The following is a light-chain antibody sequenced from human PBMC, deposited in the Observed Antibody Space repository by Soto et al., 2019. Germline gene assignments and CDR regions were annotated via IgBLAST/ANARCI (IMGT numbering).Light chain of an antibody. Sequence: EIVLTQSPATLSLSPGERVTLSCRTSQSVSKYFAWYQQKPGRAPRLLIYDASSRATGIPARFIGSGSGTDFNLTISSLEPEDFAIYYCQQRSNWPITFGQGTRLEIK. CDR3: QQRSNWPIT. V-gene: IGKV3-11*01. CDR1: QSVSKY. CDR2: DAS. J-gene: IGKJ5*01.